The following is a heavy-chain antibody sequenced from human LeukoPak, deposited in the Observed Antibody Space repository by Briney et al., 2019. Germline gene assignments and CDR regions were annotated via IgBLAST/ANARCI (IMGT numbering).Heavy chain of an antibody. CDR1: GFSFSNYG. J-gene: IGHJ4*02. Sequence: GGSLRLSCAASGFSFSNYGMHWVRQAPGKGLEWVAVISYDGSNKYYADSVKGRFTISRDNSKNTLYLQMNSLRAEDTAVYYCAKDRLYFDSSGYSDYWGQGTLVTVSS. CDR3: AKDRLYFDSSGYSDY. CDR2: ISYDGSNK. V-gene: IGHV3-30*18. D-gene: IGHD3-22*01.